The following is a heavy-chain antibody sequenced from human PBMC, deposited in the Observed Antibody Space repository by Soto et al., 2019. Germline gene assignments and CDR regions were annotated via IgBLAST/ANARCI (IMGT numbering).Heavy chain of an antibody. D-gene: IGHD3-3*01. CDR3: ARDDNFWSGYQQYNWFDP. V-gene: IGHV3-21*01. J-gene: IGHJ5*02. Sequence: GGSLRLSCAASGFTFSSYSMNWVRQAPGKGLEWVSSISSSSSYIYYAASVKGRFTISRDNAKNSLYLQMNSLRAEDTAVYYCARDDNFWSGYQQYNWFDPWGQGTLVTVSS. CDR1: GFTFSSYS. CDR2: ISSSSSYI.